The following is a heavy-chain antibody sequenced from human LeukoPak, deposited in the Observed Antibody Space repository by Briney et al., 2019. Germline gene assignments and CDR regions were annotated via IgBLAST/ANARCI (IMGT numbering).Heavy chain of an antibody. CDR3: ARSPLSSRWAYYFDY. CDR1: GGSISSYY. J-gene: IGHJ4*02. V-gene: IGHV4-4*07. Sequence: SETLSLTCTVSGGSISSYYWSWLRQPDGKGLEWIGRIYTSGSTNYNPSLKSRVTMSVDTSKNQFSLKLSSVTAADTAVYYCARSPLSSRWAYYFDYWGQGTLVPVSS. CDR2: IYTSGST. D-gene: IGHD6-13*01.